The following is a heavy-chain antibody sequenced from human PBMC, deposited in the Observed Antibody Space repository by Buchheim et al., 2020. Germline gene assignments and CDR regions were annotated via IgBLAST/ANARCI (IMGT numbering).Heavy chain of an antibody. CDR3: ARDGGNSFPAEYFQH. CDR1: GGSISSYY. V-gene: IGHV4-59*01. CDR2: IYYSGST. J-gene: IGHJ1*01. Sequence: QVQLQESGPGLVKPSETLSLTCTVSGGSISSYYWSWIRQPPGKGLEWIGYIYYSGSTNYNPSLKSRVTISVDTSKNQFSLKLSSVTAADTAVYYCARDGGNSFPAEYFQHWGQGTL. D-gene: IGHD4-23*01.